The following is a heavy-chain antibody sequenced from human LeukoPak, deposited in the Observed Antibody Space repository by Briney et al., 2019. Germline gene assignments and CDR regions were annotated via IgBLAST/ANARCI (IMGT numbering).Heavy chain of an antibody. CDR2: INHSGST. V-gene: IGHV4-34*01. J-gene: IGHJ4*02. CDR1: GGSFSGYY. Sequence: SETLSLTCAVYGGSFSGYYWSWIRQPPGKGLEWIGEINHSGSTNYNPSLKSRVTISVDTSKNQFSLKLSSVTAADTAVYYCARGSGSIYSYGYDYWGQGTLVTVSS. CDR3: ARGSGSIYSYGYDY. D-gene: IGHD5-18*01.